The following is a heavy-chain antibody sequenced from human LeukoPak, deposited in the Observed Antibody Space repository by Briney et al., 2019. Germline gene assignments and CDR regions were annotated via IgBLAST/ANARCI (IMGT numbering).Heavy chain of an antibody. Sequence: ASVKVSCKASGYTFTGYYMHWVRQAPGQGLEWVGWINPNSGGTNYAQKFQGRVTMTRDTSISTAYMELSRLRSDDTAVYYCARELSSGWYGGYWGQGTLVTVSS. CDR1: GYTFTGYY. V-gene: IGHV1-2*02. CDR2: INPNSGGT. J-gene: IGHJ4*02. CDR3: ARELSSGWYGGY. D-gene: IGHD6-19*01.